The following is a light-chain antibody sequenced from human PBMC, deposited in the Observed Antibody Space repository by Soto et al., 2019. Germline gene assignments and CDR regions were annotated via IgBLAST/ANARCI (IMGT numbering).Light chain of an antibody. CDR2: KAS. CDR1: QNINTW. V-gene: IGKV1-5*03. J-gene: IGKJ1*01. CDR3: QHYNTSYWT. Sequence: IQMTQSPSTLSASVGDTVIITFLASQNINTWLAWHQQKPGKAPNLLIHKASHLESGVPSRFSGSGSGTEFTLTISSLQPGDFATYYCQHYNTSYWTFGQGTKVDIK.